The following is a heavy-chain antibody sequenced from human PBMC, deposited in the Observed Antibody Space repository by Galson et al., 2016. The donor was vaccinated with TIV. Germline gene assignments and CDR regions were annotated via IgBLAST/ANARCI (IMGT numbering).Heavy chain of an antibody. D-gene: IGHD2-21*02. J-gene: IGHJ4*02. V-gene: IGHV3-9*01. Sequence: SLRLSCAASGCTFDDYGMHWVRQPPGKGLEWVSGITWNSVGIDYADSVKGRFTISRDNAKNSLYLQMNSLRPDDTALYYCAKEQSCGGGCYLFDFWGQGALVTVSS. CDR2: ITWNSVGI. CDR3: AKEQSCGGGCYLFDF. CDR1: GCTFDDYG.